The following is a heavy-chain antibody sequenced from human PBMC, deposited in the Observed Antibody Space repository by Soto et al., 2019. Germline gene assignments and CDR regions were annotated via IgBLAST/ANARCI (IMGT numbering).Heavy chain of an antibody. V-gene: IGHV4-39*01. CDR1: GSISSSNYY. CDR3: ATSYSDTWSGGY. D-gene: IGHD1-26*01. Sequence: PSETLSLTCSVSGSISSSNYYRPWIRQPPGKGLEWIGSIHYTGSTYYNPSLKSRVTISVDTSKDQFSLKLTSVSAADTAVYYCATSYSDTWSGGYWGQGTLVTV. J-gene: IGHJ4*02. CDR2: IHYTGST.